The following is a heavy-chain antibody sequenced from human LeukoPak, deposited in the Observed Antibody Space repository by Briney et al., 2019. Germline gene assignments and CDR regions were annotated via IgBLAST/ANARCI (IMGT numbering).Heavy chain of an antibody. J-gene: IGHJ4*02. CDR2: IRYDGSNK. Sequence: GGSLRLSCAASGFTFSSYGMHWVRQAPGKGLEWVAFIRYDGSNKYYADSVKGRFTISRDNSRNMVYLQMSSLRAEDTAVYYCARTRGSHPSPFDSWGQGTLVTVSS. CDR3: ARTRGSHPSPFDS. D-gene: IGHD3-10*01. CDR1: GFTFSSYG. V-gene: IGHV3-30*02.